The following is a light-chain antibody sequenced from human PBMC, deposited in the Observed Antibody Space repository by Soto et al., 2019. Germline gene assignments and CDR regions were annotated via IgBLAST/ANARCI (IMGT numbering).Light chain of an antibody. CDR2: EVT. CDR1: SSDVGGYNY. CDR3: SSYGGGNNLL. J-gene: IGLJ2*01. Sequence: QSALTQPPSASGSPGQSVTISCTGTSSDVGGYNYVSWYQQHPGKAPKLMIYEVTKRPSGVPDRFSGSKSANTASLTVSGLQAEDEADYYCSSYGGGNNLLFGGGTKLTFL. V-gene: IGLV2-8*01.